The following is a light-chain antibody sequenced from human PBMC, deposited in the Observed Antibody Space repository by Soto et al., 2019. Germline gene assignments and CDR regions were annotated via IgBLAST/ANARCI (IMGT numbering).Light chain of an antibody. CDR3: SSYTSSSTLPWV. CDR2: EVS. V-gene: IGLV2-14*01. CDR1: SSDVGGYNY. Sequence: QSALTQPASVSGSPGQSITISCTGTSSDVGGYNYVSWYQQHPGKAPKLMIYEVSNRPSGVSNRFSGSKSGNTASLTISGLQAEDEADYYCSSYTSSSTLPWVFGGGTKHTVL. J-gene: IGLJ3*02.